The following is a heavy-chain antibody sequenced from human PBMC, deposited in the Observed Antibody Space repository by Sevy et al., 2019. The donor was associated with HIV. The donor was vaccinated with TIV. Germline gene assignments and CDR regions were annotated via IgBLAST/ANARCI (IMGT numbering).Heavy chain of an antibody. D-gene: IGHD3-10*01. Sequence: GGSLRLSCSASGFTFSSYAMHWVRQAPGKGLEYISAISSNGGSTYYADSVKGRFTISRDNSKNTLYLQMSSLRAEDTAVYYSVKDGGVRGVMRSAAFDIWGQGTMVTVSS. CDR3: VKDGGVRGVMRSAAFDI. CDR1: GFTFSSYA. J-gene: IGHJ3*02. V-gene: IGHV3-64D*06. CDR2: ISSNGGST.